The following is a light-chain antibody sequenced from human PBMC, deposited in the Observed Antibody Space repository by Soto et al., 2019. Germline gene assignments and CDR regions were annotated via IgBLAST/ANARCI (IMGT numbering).Light chain of an antibody. J-gene: IGLJ2*01. CDR2: VSSGGSH. CDR1: SGHSSYD. V-gene: IGLV4-69*01. Sequence: QAVVTQSPSTSASLGASVKLTCTLSSGHSSYDIAWHQQQPEKGPRYLMKVSSGGSHIKGDGIPDRVSGSSSGAERYLTISSLKYEDEADYYCQTWGAGYVVFGGGTQLTVL. CDR3: QTWGAGYVV.